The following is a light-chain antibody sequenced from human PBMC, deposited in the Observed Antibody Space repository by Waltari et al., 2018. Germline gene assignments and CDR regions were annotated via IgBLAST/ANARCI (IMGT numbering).Light chain of an antibody. CDR2: QDN. CDR3: QAWDSTTAV. CDR1: KLGSKY. Sequence: SFELTQSPSVSVSLGQTATITCAGAKLGSKYVSWYKQKPGQSPVLVVYQDNRRPSWIPGRFSGSNSGSTATLIISGTQAMDEADYYCQAWDSTTAVFGGGTKLTVL. J-gene: IGLJ2*01. V-gene: IGLV3-1*01.